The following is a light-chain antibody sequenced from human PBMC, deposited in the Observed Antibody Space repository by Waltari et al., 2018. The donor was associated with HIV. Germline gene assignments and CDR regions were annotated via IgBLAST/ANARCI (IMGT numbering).Light chain of an antibody. Sequence: QSALTQPASVSGSPGQSITISCTGSSSDVGSYSYVSWYQQHPGKAPKLMIYEVSHRPAGVSHRFSGSKSGNTASLTISGLQPEDEADYYCNSYTSISTWVFGGGTKLTVL. CDR2: EVS. CDR1: SSDVGSYSY. V-gene: IGLV2-14*01. J-gene: IGLJ3*02. CDR3: NSYTSISTWV.